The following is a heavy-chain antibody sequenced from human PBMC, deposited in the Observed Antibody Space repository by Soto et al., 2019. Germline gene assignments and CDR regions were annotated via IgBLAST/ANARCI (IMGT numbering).Heavy chain of an antibody. D-gene: IGHD3-10*01. CDR1: GFTFSSYG. V-gene: IGHV3-33*01. J-gene: IGHJ4*02. Sequence: GGSLRLSCAASGFTFSSYGMHWVRQAPGKGLEWVAVIWYDGSNKYYADSVKGRFTISRDNSKNTLYLQMNSLRAEDTAVYYCAGDSGITTSIFDYWGQGTLVTVSS. CDR3: AGDSGITTSIFDY. CDR2: IWYDGSNK.